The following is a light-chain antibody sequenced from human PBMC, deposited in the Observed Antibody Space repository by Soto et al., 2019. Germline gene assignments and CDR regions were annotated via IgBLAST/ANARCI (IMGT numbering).Light chain of an antibody. J-gene: IGLJ1*01. Sequence: QSALTQPPSASGSPGQSVTISCTGTSSDVGKYDYVSWFQHHPGKAPKLIIYEVSKRPSGVPDRFSGSKSGNTASLTISGLQAEDEADYYCSSYTSSSTLSYVFGTGTKVTVL. CDR1: SSDVGKYDY. V-gene: IGLV2-8*01. CDR3: SSYTSSSTLSYV. CDR2: EVS.